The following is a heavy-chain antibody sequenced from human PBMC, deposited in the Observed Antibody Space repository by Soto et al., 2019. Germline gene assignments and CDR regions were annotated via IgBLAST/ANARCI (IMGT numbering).Heavy chain of an antibody. D-gene: IGHD2-15*01. V-gene: IGHV3-23*01. Sequence: GGSLRLSCAASGFTFSSYAMSWVRQAPGRGLEWVSAISGSGGSTYYADSVKGRFTISRDNSKNTLYLQMNSLRAEDTAVYYCAKDLTPIYPAPFIDYYYGMDVWGQGTTVTVS. J-gene: IGHJ6*02. CDR2: ISGSGGST. CDR3: AKDLTPIYPAPFIDYYYGMDV. CDR1: GFTFSSYA.